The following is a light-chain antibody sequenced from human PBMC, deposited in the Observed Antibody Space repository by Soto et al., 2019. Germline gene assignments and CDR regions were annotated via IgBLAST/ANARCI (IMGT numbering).Light chain of an antibody. J-gene: IGKJ2*01. CDR3: QQSHGIPYT. CDR1: QTISTY. V-gene: IGKV1-39*01. Sequence: DIQMTQSPSSLSASVGDRVTITCRASQTISTYLNWYQQEPGKATKLLIYAASSLQSGVPSRFSGSGYGTDFPLTISSLQPEDFAAYYCQQSHGIPYTFGQGTKLEIK. CDR2: AAS.